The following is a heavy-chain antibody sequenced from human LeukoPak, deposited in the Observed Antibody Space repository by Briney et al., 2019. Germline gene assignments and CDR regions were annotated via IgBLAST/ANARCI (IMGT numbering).Heavy chain of an antibody. D-gene: IGHD2-2*01. J-gene: IGHJ3*02. CDR1: GFTFSSYA. V-gene: IGHV3-23*01. CDR2: ISGGGGST. Sequence: GGSLRLSCAASGFTFSSYAMSWVRQAPGKGLEWVSAISGGGGSTYYADSVKGRFTISRDNSKNTLYLQMNSLRAEDTAVYYCAKVIVVVPAAIGSRPDAFDIWGQGTMVTVSS. CDR3: AKVIVVVPAAIGSRPDAFDI.